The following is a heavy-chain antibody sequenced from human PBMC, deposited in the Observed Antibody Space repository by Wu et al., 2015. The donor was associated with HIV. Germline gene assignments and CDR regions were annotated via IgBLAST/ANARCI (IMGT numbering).Heavy chain of an antibody. CDR2: IIPMYGKP. J-gene: IGHJ6*02. D-gene: IGHD2-15*01. Sequence: QVQLVQSGAGVKKPGSSVKVSCKASGGSFSDYAISWVRQAPGQGLEWMGRIIPMYGKPIDAQKFQGRITITADDSTSTVDMELSSLRSEDTAVYFCARDRDGGGFYYGSGRLGSKGPRSQSP. V-gene: IGHV1-69*13. CDR1: GGSFSDYA. CDR3: ARDRDGGGFYYGSGR.